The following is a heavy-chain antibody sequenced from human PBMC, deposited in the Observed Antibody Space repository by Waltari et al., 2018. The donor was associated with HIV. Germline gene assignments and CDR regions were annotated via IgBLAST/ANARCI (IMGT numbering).Heavy chain of an antibody. D-gene: IGHD3-10*01. Sequence: QVQVVQSGAEVKKPGASVKVSCKASGYPFISHYIHWVRQAPGQGLEWMEIINPSGGSTSYAQKFQGRVTMTRDTSTSTVYMELSSLRSEDTAVYYCARASISPRWFGSPGDYWGQGTLVTVSS. V-gene: IGHV1-46*01. J-gene: IGHJ4*02. CDR2: INPSGGST. CDR3: ARASISPRWFGSPGDY. CDR1: GYPFISHY.